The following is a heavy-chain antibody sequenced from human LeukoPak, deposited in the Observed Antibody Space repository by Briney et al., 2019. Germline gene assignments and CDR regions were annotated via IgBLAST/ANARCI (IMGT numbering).Heavy chain of an antibody. CDR3: ARESSVTDAFDI. CDR2: INPSGGST. Sequence: ASVKVSCKASGYTFTSYCMHWVRQAPGQGLEWMGIINPSGGSTSYAQKFQGRVTMTRDTSTSTVYMELSSLRSEDTAVYYCARESSVTDAFDIWGQGTMVTVSS. V-gene: IGHV1-46*03. J-gene: IGHJ3*02. D-gene: IGHD4-17*01. CDR1: GYTFTSYC.